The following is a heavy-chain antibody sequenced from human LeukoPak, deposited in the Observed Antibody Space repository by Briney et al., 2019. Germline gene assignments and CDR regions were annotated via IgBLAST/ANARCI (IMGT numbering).Heavy chain of an antibody. CDR3: ARDSGYCSSFGCYGDAFDI. D-gene: IGHD2-2*01. CDR2: IKQDGSDK. V-gene: IGHV3-7*03. J-gene: IGHJ3*02. Sequence: GGSLRLSCAASGFTFSRHWMSWVRQAPGKGLEWVANIKQDGSDKNYVDPVKGRFTISRDNAKNSLYLQMNSLRAEDTAVYYCARDSGYCSSFGCYGDAFDIWGQGTMVTVSS. CDR1: GFTFSRHW.